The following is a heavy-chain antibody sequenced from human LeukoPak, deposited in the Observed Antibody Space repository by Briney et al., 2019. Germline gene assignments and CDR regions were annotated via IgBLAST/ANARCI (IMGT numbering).Heavy chain of an antibody. CDR2: IYYSGST. Sequence: SETLSLTCTVSGGSISSYYWSWVRQPPGKGLEWIGYIYYSGSTHYNPSLKSRVTISGDKSKNKFSLKLSAVTAEDTAVYYCARRGPRQQPYYMDVWGKGTTVTVCS. CDR3: ARRGPRQQPYYMDV. J-gene: IGHJ6*03. V-gene: IGHV4-59*08. CDR1: GGSISSYY. D-gene: IGHD6-13*01.